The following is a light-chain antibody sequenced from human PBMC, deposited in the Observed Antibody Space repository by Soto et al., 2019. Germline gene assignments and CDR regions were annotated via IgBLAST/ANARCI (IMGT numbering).Light chain of an antibody. J-gene: IGLJ1*01. V-gene: IGLV2-14*01. CDR1: SSDVGGYNY. CDR2: EVS. Sequence: QSALTQPASVSGSPGQSITISCTGTSSDVGGYNYVSWYQQHPGKAPKLMIYEVSNRPSGVSNRFSGSKSGNTASLTISGLQAEDEADYYCSSYEGSSTIDVFGTGTKVTVL. CDR3: SSYEGSSTIDV.